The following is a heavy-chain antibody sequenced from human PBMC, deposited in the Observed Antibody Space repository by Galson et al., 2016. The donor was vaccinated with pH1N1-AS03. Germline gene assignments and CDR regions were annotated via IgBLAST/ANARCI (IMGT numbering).Heavy chain of an antibody. CDR1: GYSFPTYS. V-gene: IGHV1-18*04. Sequence: SVKVSCKASGYSFPTYSFNWVRQAPGQGLEWLGWISAYSGDTHYARKFQGRVTLTTDTSTSTAYMELRSLTSDDTAVYYCARAHYNADYVPDFWGQGTRVTV. CDR2: ISAYSGDT. D-gene: IGHD4-17*01. J-gene: IGHJ4*02. CDR3: ARAHYNADYVPDF.